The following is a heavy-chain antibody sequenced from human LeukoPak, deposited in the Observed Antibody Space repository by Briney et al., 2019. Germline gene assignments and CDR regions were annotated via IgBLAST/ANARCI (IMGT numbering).Heavy chain of an antibody. Sequence: GGSLRLSCAASGFTFSNCAMPWVRQAPGKGLDWLALISNDGTNKYFADSVTGRLTISRDNSKNTLYLLMNSLTSEDTAVYFCARSCGGSFFPFDYWGQGTLVTVSS. CDR3: ARSCGGSFFPFDY. D-gene: IGHD2-15*01. J-gene: IGHJ4*02. CDR1: GFTFSNCA. V-gene: IGHV3-30-3*01. CDR2: ISNDGTNK.